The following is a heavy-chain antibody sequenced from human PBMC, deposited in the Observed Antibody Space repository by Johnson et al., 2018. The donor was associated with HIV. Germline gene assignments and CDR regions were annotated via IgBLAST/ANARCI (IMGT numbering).Heavy chain of an antibody. J-gene: IGHJ3*02. V-gene: IGHV3-30-3*01. Sequence: QVLLVESGGGVVQPGGSLILSCAASGFTFSSYAMHWVRKAPGKGLEWVAIMSYDGSNKYYADSVKGRFTISRDNSKNTLSLQLNRLRAEAAGCLCSVLGPCDPFECPARAQVYVWAGTGTVSLCDAFDIWGQGTMVTVSS. CDR3: VLGPCDPFECPARAQVYVWAGTGTVSLCDAFDI. D-gene: IGHD1/OR15-1a*01. CDR2: MSYDGSNK. CDR1: GFTFSSYA.